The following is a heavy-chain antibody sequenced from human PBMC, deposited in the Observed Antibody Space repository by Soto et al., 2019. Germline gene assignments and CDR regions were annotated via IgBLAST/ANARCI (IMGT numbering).Heavy chain of an antibody. Sequence: ASVKVSCKASGYTFTSYGISWVRQAPGQGLEWMGWISAYNGNTNYAQKLQGRVTMTTDTSTSTAYMELRSLRSDDTAVYYCARGRITIFGVVIIHYGMDVWGQGTTVTVSS. CDR1: GYTFTSYG. D-gene: IGHD3-3*01. J-gene: IGHJ6*02. CDR3: ARGRITIFGVVIIHYGMDV. CDR2: ISAYNGNT. V-gene: IGHV1-18*01.